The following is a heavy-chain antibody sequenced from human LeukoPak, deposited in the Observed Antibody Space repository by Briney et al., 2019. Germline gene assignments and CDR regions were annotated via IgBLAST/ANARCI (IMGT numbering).Heavy chain of an antibody. CDR2: IIPIFGTA. D-gene: IGHD3-3*01. CDR3: AREAFWSGYQNWFDP. V-gene: IGHV1-69*05. CDR1: GGTFSSYA. Sequence: ASEKVSCKASGGTFSSYAISWVRQAPGQGLEWMGRIIPIFGTANYAQKFQGRVTITTDESTSTAYMELSSLRSEDTAVYYCAREAFWSGYQNWFDPWGQGTLVTVSS. J-gene: IGHJ5*02.